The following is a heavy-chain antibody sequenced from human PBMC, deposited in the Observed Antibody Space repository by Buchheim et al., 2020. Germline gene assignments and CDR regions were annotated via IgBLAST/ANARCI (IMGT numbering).Heavy chain of an antibody. Sequence: QVQLVESGGGVVQPGRSLRLSCAASGFTFSSYGMHWVRQAPGKGLEWVAVIWYDGSNKYYADSVKGRFTISRDNSKNTLYLQMNSLRAEDTAVYYCARDAYYDSSVPIWWFDPWGQGTL. CDR2: IWYDGSNK. J-gene: IGHJ5*02. CDR1: GFTFSSYG. D-gene: IGHD3-22*01. CDR3: ARDAYYDSSVPIWWFDP. V-gene: IGHV3-33*01.